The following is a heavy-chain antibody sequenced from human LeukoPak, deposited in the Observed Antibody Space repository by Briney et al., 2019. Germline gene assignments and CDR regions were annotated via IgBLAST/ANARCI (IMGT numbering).Heavy chain of an antibody. CDR2: ISSSSSTI. CDR1: GFTFSSYA. J-gene: IGHJ3*02. Sequence: GGSLRLSCAASGFTFSSYAMHWVRQAPGKGLEWVSYISSSSSTIYYADSVKGRFTISRDNAKNSLYLQMNSLRAEDTAVYYCARVLTGGWTPNDAFDIWGQGTMVTVSS. CDR3: ARVLTGGWTPNDAFDI. V-gene: IGHV3-48*01. D-gene: IGHD6-19*01.